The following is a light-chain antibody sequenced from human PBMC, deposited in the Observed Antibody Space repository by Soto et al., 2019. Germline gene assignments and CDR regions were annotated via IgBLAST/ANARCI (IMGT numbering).Light chain of an antibody. J-gene: IGLJ1*01. CDR1: SSNIGAGYD. Sequence: QSVLTQPPSVSGAPGQRITISCTGSSSNIGAGYDVHWYRQLPGTAPKLLIFADTKRPSGVPDRFSGSKSGTSASLAITGLQAEDEADYYCSSYTDSRSYVFGTGTKVTVL. CDR3: SSYTDSRSYV. CDR2: ADT. V-gene: IGLV1-40*01.